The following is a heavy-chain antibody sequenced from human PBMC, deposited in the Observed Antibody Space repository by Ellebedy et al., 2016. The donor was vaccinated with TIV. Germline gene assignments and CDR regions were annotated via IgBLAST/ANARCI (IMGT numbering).Heavy chain of an antibody. CDR3: ARRGSYGDYAVHVNSWFDS. D-gene: IGHD4-17*01. Sequence: GESLKISCAASGFSFRSYWMSWVRQAPGKGLEWVANIYQDGSEKYYVDSVEGRFTISRDNAKNELYLQMKSLRFEDTAVYYCARRGSYGDYAVHVNSWFDSWGQGTPVTVSS. J-gene: IGHJ5*01. CDR2: IYQDGSEK. V-gene: IGHV3-7*01. CDR1: GFSFRSYW.